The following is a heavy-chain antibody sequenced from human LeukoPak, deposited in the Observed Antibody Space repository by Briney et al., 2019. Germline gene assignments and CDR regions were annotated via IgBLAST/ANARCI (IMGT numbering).Heavy chain of an antibody. V-gene: IGHV3-9*03. D-gene: IGHD3-22*01. J-gene: IGHJ4*02. Sequence: GRSLRLSCAASRFMFDDYAMHWVRQAPGKGLEWVLGIRWNSGSIGYADSVKGRFTISRDIAKNSLYLHMNSLIAGDMALYYWTRGDYESSGYTGGFDYWGQGTLVTVSS. CDR3: TRGDYESSGYTGGFDY. CDR2: IRWNSGSI. CDR1: RFMFDDYA.